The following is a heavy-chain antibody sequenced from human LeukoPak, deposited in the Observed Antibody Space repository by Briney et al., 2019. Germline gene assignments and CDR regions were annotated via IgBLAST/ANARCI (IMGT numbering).Heavy chain of an antibody. CDR1: VFTFSSYP. CDR2: INGSGGST. CDR3: AKDGKTYYYGSGSYNWFDP. J-gene: IGHJ5*02. D-gene: IGHD3-10*01. Sequence: PGGSLRLSCSASVFTFSSYPMSSVRQAPGKGLEWVSAINGSGGSTYYAYSVKGRFTISRDNSKNTLYLQMNSLRAEDTAVYYCAKDGKTYYYGSGSYNWFDPWGQGTLVTVSS. V-gene: IGHV3-23*01.